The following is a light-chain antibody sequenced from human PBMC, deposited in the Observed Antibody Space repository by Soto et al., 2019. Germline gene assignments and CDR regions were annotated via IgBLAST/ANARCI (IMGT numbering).Light chain of an antibody. V-gene: IGLV1-44*01. CDR2: SNI. J-gene: IGLJ3*02. Sequence: QSALTQPPSASGTPGQRVTISCSGSRSNIGSNFVTWYQQFPGTAPKVLIYSNIQRPSGVPDRFSGSKSGTSASLAISGLQSEDEADYYCAAWDDSLNGRVFGGGTKVTVL. CDR1: RSNIGSNF. CDR3: AAWDDSLNGRV.